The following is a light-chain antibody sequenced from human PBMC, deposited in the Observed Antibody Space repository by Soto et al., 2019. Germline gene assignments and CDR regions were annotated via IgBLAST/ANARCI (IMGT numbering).Light chain of an antibody. CDR1: QSVSSNY. V-gene: IGKV3-20*01. J-gene: IGKJ1*01. CDR3: QHYGSSRT. CDR2: GAS. Sequence: IVLTQSPGTLSLSPGERATLSCRASQSVSSNYLAWYQQKPGQAPRLLIYGASSRATGIPDRFSGSGSGPDFTLTISRLEPEDFAVYFCQHYGSSRTFGQGTKVDI.